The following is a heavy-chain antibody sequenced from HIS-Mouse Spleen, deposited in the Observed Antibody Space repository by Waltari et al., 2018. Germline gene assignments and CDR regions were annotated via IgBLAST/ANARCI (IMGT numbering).Heavy chain of an antibody. Sequence: QLQLQESGPGLVKPSETLSLTCTVSGGPIRSRSYYWGWLRQPPGKGLEWIGSIYYSGSTYYNPSLKSRVTISVDTSKNQFSLKLSSVTAADTAVYYCARESRVRSGSYYFDYWGQGTLVTVSS. D-gene: IGHD3-3*01. V-gene: IGHV4-39*07. CDR1: GGPIRSRSYY. CDR2: IYYSGST. CDR3: ARESRVRSGSYYFDY. J-gene: IGHJ4*02.